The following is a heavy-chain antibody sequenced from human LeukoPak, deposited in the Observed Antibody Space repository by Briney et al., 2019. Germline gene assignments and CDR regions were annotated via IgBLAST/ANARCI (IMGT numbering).Heavy chain of an antibody. CDR1: GGSISSGSYY. Sequence: PSETLSLTCTVSGGSISSGSYYWGWIRQPPGKGLEWIGEINHRGSTNYNPSLKSRATVSVDTSKNQFSLKLSSVTAADTAVYYCARGAYCSSTSCYKGAFDIWGPGTVVTVSS. CDR3: ARGAYCSSTSCYKGAFDI. V-gene: IGHV4-39*07. D-gene: IGHD2-2*02. J-gene: IGHJ3*02. CDR2: INHRGST.